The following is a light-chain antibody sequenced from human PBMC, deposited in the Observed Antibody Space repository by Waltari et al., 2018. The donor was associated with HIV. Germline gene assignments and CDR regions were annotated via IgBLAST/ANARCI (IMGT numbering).Light chain of an antibody. CDR3: QVWDTSSDHRYV. CDR1: DIGTRS. CDR2: NDS. J-gene: IGLJ1*01. Sequence: SYVLTQPPSVSVAPGETARMTCGGYDIGTRSVPWYQQRPGQAPVLVIYNDSDRPSGIPERFSGSNSDNTATLTISRVEAGDEADYYCQVWDTSSDHRYVFGPGTKVTVL. V-gene: IGLV3-21*04.